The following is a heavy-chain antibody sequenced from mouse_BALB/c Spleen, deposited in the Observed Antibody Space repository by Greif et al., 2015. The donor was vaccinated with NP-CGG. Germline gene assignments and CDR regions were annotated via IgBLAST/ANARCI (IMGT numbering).Heavy chain of an antibody. Sequence: QVQLQQPGAELMKPGASVKISCKATGYTFSSYWIEWVKQRPGHGLEWIGEILPGSGSTNYNERFKGKATFTADTSSNTAYMQLSSLTSEDSAVYYCARGLLLDYWGQGTTLTVSS. V-gene: IGHV1-9*01. CDR2: ILPGSGST. CDR3: ARGLLLDY. CDR1: GYTFSSYW. D-gene: IGHD2-13*01. J-gene: IGHJ2*01.